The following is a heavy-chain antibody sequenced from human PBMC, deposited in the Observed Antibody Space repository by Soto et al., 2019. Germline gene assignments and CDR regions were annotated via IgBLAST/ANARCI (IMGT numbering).Heavy chain of an antibody. CDR3: ARVSCSTTSCPYFYYFGMDV. V-gene: IGHV3-7*03. CDR2: IKQDGNEK. Sequence: EVQLVESGGGLVQPGGSLRLSCAVSGFPFSSYWMTWVRQAPGKGLEWVANIKQDGNEKYYVDSVRGRFTISRDNAKNSLYLQMHNLRAEDTVVYYCARVSCSTTSCPYFYYFGMDVWGQGTTVTVSS. J-gene: IGHJ6*02. D-gene: IGHD2-2*01. CDR1: GFPFSSYW.